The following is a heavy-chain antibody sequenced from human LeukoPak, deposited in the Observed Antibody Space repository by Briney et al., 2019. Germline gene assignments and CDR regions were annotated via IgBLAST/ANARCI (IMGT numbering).Heavy chain of an antibody. J-gene: IGHJ4*02. CDR2: TYYRSKWYN. CDR3: AGGTGVFDC. Sequence: SQTLSLTCAISGGSVSSNSAAWNWFRQSPSRGLEWLGGTYYRSKWYNDYAVSVKSRITINADTSKNQFSLQLSSVTPEDTAVYYCAGGTGVFDCWGQGTLVIVSS. CDR1: GGSVSSNSAA. V-gene: IGHV6-1*01. D-gene: IGHD7-27*01.